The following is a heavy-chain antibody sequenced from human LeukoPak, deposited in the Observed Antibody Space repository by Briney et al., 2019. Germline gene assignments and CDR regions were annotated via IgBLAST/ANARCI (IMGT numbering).Heavy chain of an antibody. CDR2: IYYSGST. J-gene: IGHJ1*01. CDR1: GGSISSYY. V-gene: IGHV4-59*08. Sequence: PSETLSLTCTVSGGSISSYYWSWIRQPPGKGLDWIGYIYYSGSTNYNPSLKSRVTISVEPSKNQFSLKLSSVTAADTAVYYCARQPLSIAAAVSWGQGTLVAVSS. CDR3: ARQPLSIAAAVS. D-gene: IGHD6-13*01.